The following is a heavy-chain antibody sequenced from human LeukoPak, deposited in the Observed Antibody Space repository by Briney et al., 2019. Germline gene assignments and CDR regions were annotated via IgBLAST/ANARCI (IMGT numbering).Heavy chain of an antibody. CDR3: ARDRPMVRGVILDYGMDV. Sequence: PGGSLRLSCAASGFTFSSYSMNWVRQAPGKGLEWVSSISSSSSYIYYADSVKGRFTISRDNAKNSLYLQMNSLRAEDTAVYYCARDRPMVRGVILDYGMDVWGQGTTVTVSS. CDR2: ISSSSSYI. CDR1: GFTFSSYS. V-gene: IGHV3-21*01. D-gene: IGHD3-10*01. J-gene: IGHJ6*02.